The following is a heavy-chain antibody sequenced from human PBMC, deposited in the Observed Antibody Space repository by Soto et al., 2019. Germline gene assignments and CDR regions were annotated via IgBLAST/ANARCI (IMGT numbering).Heavy chain of an antibody. CDR1: GFPFSSYA. V-gene: IGHV3-23*01. CDR3: AKDFGSGYYFINWFDP. Sequence: GGSLRLSCAASGFPFSSYAMSWVRQAPGKGLEWVSAISGSGGSTYYADSVKGRFTISRDNSKNTLYLQMNSLRAEDTAVYYCAKDFGSGYYFINWFDPWGQGTLVTVSS. D-gene: IGHD3-22*01. CDR2: ISGSGGST. J-gene: IGHJ5*02.